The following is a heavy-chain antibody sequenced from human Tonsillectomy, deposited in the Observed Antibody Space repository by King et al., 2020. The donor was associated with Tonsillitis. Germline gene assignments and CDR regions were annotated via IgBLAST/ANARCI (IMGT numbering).Heavy chain of an antibody. J-gene: IGHJ4*02. V-gene: IGHV3-7*03. Sequence: VQLVESGGGLVQPGGSLRLSCAASGLIFSSYWMSWVRQATGKGLEGVANIKEDGSGKYYVDSVKGRFTTSGDNAKNSLYLQMNSLRAEDTAVYYCARGVDSPYWGQGTLVTVSS. CDR2: IKEDGSGK. D-gene: IGHD3-9*01. CDR3: ARGVDSPY. CDR1: GLIFSSYW.